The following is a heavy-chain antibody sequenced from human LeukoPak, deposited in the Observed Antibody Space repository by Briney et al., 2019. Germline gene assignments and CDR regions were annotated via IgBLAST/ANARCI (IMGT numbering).Heavy chain of an antibody. V-gene: IGHV1-69*13. Sequence: GASVKVSCKASGGTLSSYAINWVRQAPGQGLEWMGGIIPIFRTENYAQKFQGRVTITADESTNTAFMDLSSLQASDTAMYYCARLDYSISSGCRYWGQGTLVTVSS. D-gene: IGHD6-6*01. J-gene: IGHJ4*02. CDR3: ARLDYSISSGCRY. CDR2: IIPIFRTE. CDR1: GGTLSSYA.